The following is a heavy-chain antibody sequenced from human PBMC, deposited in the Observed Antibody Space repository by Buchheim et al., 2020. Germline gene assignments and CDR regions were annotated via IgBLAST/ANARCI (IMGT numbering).Heavy chain of an antibody. CDR3: ARGRESSWYLQH. V-gene: IGHV3-33*01. D-gene: IGHD6-13*01. CDR2: IWYDGSNK. Sequence: QVQLVESGGGVVQPGGSLRLSCAVSAFIFSDFGMHWVRQAPGKGLEWVAVIWYDGSNKYYADSVKGRFTISRDNSKNKLYLQMNSLRAEDTAVYYCARGRESSWYLQHWGQGTL. J-gene: IGHJ1*01. CDR1: AFIFSDFG.